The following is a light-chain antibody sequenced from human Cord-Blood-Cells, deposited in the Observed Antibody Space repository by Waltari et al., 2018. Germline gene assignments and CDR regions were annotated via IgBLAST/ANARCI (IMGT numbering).Light chain of an antibody. CDR2: DVS. J-gene: IGLJ2*01. CDR3: SSYTSSSTLV. Sequence: QSALTQPASASGSPGQSITNPCTGTSSDVGGYNYVSWYQQHPGKAPKLMIYDVSNRPSGVSNRFSGSKSGNTASLTISGLQAEDEADYYCSSYTSSSTLVFGGGTKLTVL. CDR1: SSDVGGYNY. V-gene: IGLV2-14*01.